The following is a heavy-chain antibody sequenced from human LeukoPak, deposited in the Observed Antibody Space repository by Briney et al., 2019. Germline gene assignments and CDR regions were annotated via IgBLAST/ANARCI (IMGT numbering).Heavy chain of an antibody. CDR3: ARYIPVPAASRSIGWFDP. CDR2: IYYSGST. J-gene: IGHJ5*02. D-gene: IGHD2-2*01. V-gene: IGHV4-59*08. Sequence: PSETLSLTCTVSGGSISSYYWSWIRQPPGKGLEWIGYIYYSGSTNYNPSLKSRVTISVDTSKNQFSLKLSSVTAADTAVYYCARYIPVPAASRSIGWFDPWGQGTLVTVSS. CDR1: GGSISSYY.